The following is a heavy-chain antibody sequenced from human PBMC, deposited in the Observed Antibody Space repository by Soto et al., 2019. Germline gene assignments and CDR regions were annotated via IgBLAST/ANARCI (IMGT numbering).Heavy chain of an antibody. J-gene: IGHJ3*02. CDR2: IIPILGIA. V-gene: IGHV1-69*04. Sequence: SVKVSCKASGGTFSSYTISWVRQAPGQGLEWMGRIIPILGIANYAQKFQGRVTITADKSTNTAYMELSSLRSEDTAVYYCARDSDTAEAFDIWGQGTMVTVSS. CDR1: GGTFSSYT. CDR3: ARDSDTAEAFDI.